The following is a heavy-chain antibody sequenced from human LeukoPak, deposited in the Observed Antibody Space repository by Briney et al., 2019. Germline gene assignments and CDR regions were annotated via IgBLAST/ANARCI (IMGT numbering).Heavy chain of an antibody. J-gene: IGHJ4*02. CDR1: GGTFSSYA. CDR2: IIPIFGTA. V-gene: IGHV1-69*05. D-gene: IGHD1-14*01. CDR3: AREELEPLSAAPDSNAGLGY. Sequence: SVKVSCKASGGTFSSYAISWVRQAPGQGLEWMGGIIPIFGTANYAQKFQGRVTMTRDTSISTAYMELSRLRSDDTAVYYCAREELEPLSAAPDSNAGLGYWGQGTLVTVSS.